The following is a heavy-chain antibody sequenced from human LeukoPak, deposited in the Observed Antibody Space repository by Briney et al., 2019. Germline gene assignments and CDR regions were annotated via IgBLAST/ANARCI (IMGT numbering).Heavy chain of an antibody. Sequence: SETLSRTCTVSGGSIRSYYWSWIRQPPGKGLDWIGYIYYSGRTNYNASLQSRVTISVDTSKNQFSLKLSSVTAADTAVYYCARDGGISGYFDYWGQGTLVTVSS. D-gene: IGHD4-23*01. CDR1: GGSIRSYY. CDR2: IYYSGRT. CDR3: ARDGGISGYFDY. J-gene: IGHJ4*02. V-gene: IGHV4-59*01.